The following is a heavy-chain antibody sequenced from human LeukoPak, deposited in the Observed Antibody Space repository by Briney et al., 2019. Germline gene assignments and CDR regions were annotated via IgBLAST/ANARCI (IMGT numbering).Heavy chain of an antibody. CDR2: IYYSGST. J-gene: IGHJ4*02. CDR1: GGSTSSGDYY. Sequence: SETLSLTCAVSGGSTSSGDYYWSWVRQPPREGLGWIEYIYYSGSTYYNPSLKSRVTISVDTSKNQFSLKLSSVTAADTAVYYCATTNDYGDYFDYWGQGTLVTVSS. V-gene: IGHV4-30-4*01. CDR3: ATTNDYGDYFDY. D-gene: IGHD4-17*01.